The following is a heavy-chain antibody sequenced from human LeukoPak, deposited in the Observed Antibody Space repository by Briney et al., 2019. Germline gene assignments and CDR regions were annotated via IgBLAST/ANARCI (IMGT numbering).Heavy chain of an antibody. Sequence: VASVKVSCKASGYTFTSYGISWVRQAPGQGLEWMGWISAYNGNTNYAQKLQGRVTMTTDTSTSTAYMELRSLRSDDTAVYYCASLFLPHCSSTSCPFDPWGQGTLVTVSS. CDR1: GYTFTSYG. D-gene: IGHD2-2*01. V-gene: IGHV1-18*01. CDR2: ISAYNGNT. CDR3: ASLFLPHCSSTSCPFDP. J-gene: IGHJ5*02.